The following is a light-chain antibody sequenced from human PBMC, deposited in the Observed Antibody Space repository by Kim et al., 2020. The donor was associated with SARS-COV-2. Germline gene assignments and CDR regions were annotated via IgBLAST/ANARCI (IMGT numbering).Light chain of an antibody. CDR3: ATWDDSLTGLV. J-gene: IGLJ2*01. CDR1: SSNIGSNA. V-gene: IGLV1-44*01. CDR2: SKN. Sequence: GQRVTISCSGSSSNIGSNAVHWYQQYPGTAPKLLLYSKNQRPSGVPDRFSGSKSGTSASLAIIGLQSEDEADYFCATWDDSLTGLVFGGGTKLTVL.